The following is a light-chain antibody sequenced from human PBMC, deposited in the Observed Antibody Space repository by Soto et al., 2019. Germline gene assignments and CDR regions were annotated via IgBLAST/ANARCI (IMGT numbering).Light chain of an antibody. Sequence: QLVLTQPPSLSGPPGQRVTISCSGSKSNIGRYSVNWYQHFPGTAPKILIYSDDERPSGVPDRFSGSKSGTSASLAISGLQSEDEAEYYCAAWDDNLNGPLFGGGTKVTVL. J-gene: IGLJ3*02. CDR1: KSNIGRYS. V-gene: IGLV1-44*01. CDR2: SDD. CDR3: AAWDDNLNGPL.